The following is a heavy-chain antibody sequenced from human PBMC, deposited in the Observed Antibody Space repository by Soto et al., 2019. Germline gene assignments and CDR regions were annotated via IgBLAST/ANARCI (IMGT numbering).Heavy chain of an antibody. CDR3: ARGAPVDCSSTSCYVDYFDY. CDR2: INPNSGGT. V-gene: IGHV1-2*04. CDR1: GYTFTGYY. J-gene: IGHJ4*02. Sequence: QVQLVQSGAEVKKPGASVKVSCKASGYTFTGYYMHWVRQAPGQGLEWMGWINPNSGGTNYAQKFQGWVTMTRDTSISTAYMELSRLRSDDTAVYYWARGAPVDCSSTSCYVDYFDYWGQGTLVTVSS. D-gene: IGHD2-2*01.